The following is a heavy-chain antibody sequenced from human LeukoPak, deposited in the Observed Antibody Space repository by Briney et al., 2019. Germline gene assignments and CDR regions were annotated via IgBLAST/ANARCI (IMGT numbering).Heavy chain of an antibody. V-gene: IGHV1-18*01. J-gene: IGHJ4*02. CDR3: ARDFLRDTIVAIPIDY. CDR2: ISAYNGNT. D-gene: IGHD5-24*01. CDR1: GYTFTSYG. Sequence: GASVKVSCKASGYTFTSYGISWVRQAPGQGLEWMGWISAYNGNTNYAQKLQGRVTMTTDTSTSTAYMELRSLRSDDTAVYYCARDFLRDTIVAIPIDYWGQGTQVTVSS.